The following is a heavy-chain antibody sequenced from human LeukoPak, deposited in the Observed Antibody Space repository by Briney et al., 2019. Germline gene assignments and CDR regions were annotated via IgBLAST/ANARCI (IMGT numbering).Heavy chain of an antibody. J-gene: IGHJ6*03. CDR3: TTVSYQLHTDYYYMDV. Sequence: GSLRLSCAASGSTFSNAWMSWVRQAPGKGLEWVGRIKSKTDGGTTDYAAPVKGRFTISRDDSKNTLYLQMNSLKTEDTAVYYCTTVSYQLHTDYYYMDVWGKGTTVTVSS. CDR2: IKSKTDGGTT. D-gene: IGHD2-2*01. V-gene: IGHV3-15*01. CDR1: GSTFSNAW.